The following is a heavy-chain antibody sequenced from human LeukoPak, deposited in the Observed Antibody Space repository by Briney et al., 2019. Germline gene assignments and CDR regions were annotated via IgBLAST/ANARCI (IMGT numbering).Heavy chain of an antibody. D-gene: IGHD6-19*01. J-gene: IGHJ4*02. CDR3: ARFVYDSSGWSYYFDY. V-gene: IGHV4-39*01. Sequence: SETLSLTCTVSGGSISSSSYYWGWIRQPPGKGLEWIGIIYYSGSTYYNLSLKSRVTISVDTSKNQFSLKLSSVTAADTAVYYCARFVYDSSGWSYYFDYWGQGTLVTVSS. CDR1: GGSISSSSYY. CDR2: IYYSGST.